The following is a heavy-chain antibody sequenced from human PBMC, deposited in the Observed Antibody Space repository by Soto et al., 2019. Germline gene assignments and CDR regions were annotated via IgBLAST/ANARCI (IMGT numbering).Heavy chain of an antibody. D-gene: IGHD4-17*01. Sequence: LRLSCAASGFTFSGHWMHWVRQTPGKGLMWVSRIKNDGAMTNYADSVRGRFSISRDNAKNTLYLQMDSLRAEDTAVYYCVRQGLDANFDFWGQGTLVTVSS. CDR2: IKNDGAMT. V-gene: IGHV3-74*01. CDR3: VRQGLDANFDF. J-gene: IGHJ4*02. CDR1: GFTFSGHW.